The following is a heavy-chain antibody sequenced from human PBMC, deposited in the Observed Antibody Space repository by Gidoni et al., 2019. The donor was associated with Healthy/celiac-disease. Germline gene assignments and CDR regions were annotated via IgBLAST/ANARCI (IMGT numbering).Heavy chain of an antibody. CDR3: ATYWTGGY. D-gene: IGHD2-15*01. CDR1: GFTFSSYA. Sequence: QVQLVESGGGVVQPGRSLRLSCAASGFTFSSYAMHWVRQAPGKGLEWVAVISYDGSNKYYADSVKGRFTISRDNSKNTLYLQMNSLRAEDTAVYYCATYWTGGYWGQGTLVTVSS. J-gene: IGHJ4*02. V-gene: IGHV3-30-3*01. CDR2: ISYDGSNK.